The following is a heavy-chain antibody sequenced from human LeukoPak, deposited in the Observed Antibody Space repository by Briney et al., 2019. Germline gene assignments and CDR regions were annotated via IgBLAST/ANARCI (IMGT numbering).Heavy chain of an antibody. D-gene: IGHD2-21*02. CDR2: FDPEDGET. V-gene: IGHV1-24*01. CDR3: ATVLRVTPFFVFDF. CDR1: GYTFTSYY. J-gene: IGHJ3*01. Sequence: ASVKVSCKASGYTFTSYYMHWVRQAPGKGLEWMGGFDPEDGETIYAQKFQGRVTMTEDTSTDTAYMELSSLRSEDTAVYYCATVLRVTPFFVFDFWGKGTMFTVS.